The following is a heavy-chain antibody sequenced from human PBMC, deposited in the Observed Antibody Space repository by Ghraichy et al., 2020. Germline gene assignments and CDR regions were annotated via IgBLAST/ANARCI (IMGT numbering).Heavy chain of an antibody. V-gene: IGHV4-34*01. CDR3: ARGDGFNSRHFDY. J-gene: IGHJ4*02. D-gene: IGHD5-24*01. CDR2: VRHRGDA. CDR1: GGSFGGYY. Sequence: SETLSLTCAAFGGSFGGYYWTWIRQSPEKGLEWIGEVRHRGDANYNPSLKSRLSISLDTSKNQFSLNLNSVTVADTAIYFCARGDGFNSRHFDYWGQGTLVTVSS.